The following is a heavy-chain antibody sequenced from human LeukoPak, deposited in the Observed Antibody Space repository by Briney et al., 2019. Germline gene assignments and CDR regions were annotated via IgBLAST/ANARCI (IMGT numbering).Heavy chain of an antibody. D-gene: IGHD6-19*01. CDR2: INHRGCT. Sequence: SETLSLTCAVYGGSFSDYYWTWIRQPPGKGLEWIGEINHRGCTHYNPSLKSRVTISVDTSKKQFSLKLSSVTAADTAVYYCATYSTGFDIWGQGTVVTVSS. V-gene: IGHV4-34*01. CDR1: GGSFSDYY. J-gene: IGHJ3*02. CDR3: ATYSTGFDI.